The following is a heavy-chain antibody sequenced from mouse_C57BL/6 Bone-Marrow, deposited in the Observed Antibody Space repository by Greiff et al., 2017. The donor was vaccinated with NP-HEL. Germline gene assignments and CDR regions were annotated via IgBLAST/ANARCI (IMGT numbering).Heavy chain of an antibody. CDR2: ISSGGDYI. J-gene: IGHJ2*01. CDR3: TRDEIYGWYYFDY. CDR1: GFTFSSYA. D-gene: IGHD1-1*01. V-gene: IGHV5-9-1*02. Sequence: EVKLVESGEGLVKPGGSLKLSCAASGFTFSSYAMSWVRQTPEKRLEWVAYISSGGDYIYYADTVKGRFTISRDNARNTLYLQMSSLKSEDTAMYYCTRDEIYGWYYFDYWGQGTTLTVSS.